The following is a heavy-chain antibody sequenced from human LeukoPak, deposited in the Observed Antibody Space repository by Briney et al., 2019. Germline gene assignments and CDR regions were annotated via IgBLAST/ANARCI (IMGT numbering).Heavy chain of an antibody. CDR2: INAGNGNT. CDR3: VRDPYYYDSSGYYYPRYWFDP. Sequence: GASVKVSCKASGYTFTSYAMHWVRHAPGQRLEWMGWINAGNGNTKYSQKFQGRVTITRDTSASTAYMELSSLRSEDTAVYYCVRDPYYYDSSGYYYPRYWFDPWGQGTLVTVSS. V-gene: IGHV1-3*01. J-gene: IGHJ5*02. D-gene: IGHD3-22*01. CDR1: GYTFTSYA.